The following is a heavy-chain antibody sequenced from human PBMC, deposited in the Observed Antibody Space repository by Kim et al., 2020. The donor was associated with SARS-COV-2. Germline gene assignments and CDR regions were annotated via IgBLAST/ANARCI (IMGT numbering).Heavy chain of an antibody. CDR3: ARASGFTMIVVVTAYGMDV. J-gene: IGHJ6*02. V-gene: IGHV1-46*01. CDR1: GYTFTSYY. D-gene: IGHD3-22*01. CDR2: INPSGGST. Sequence: ASVKVSCKASGYTFTSYYMHWVRQAPGQGLEWMGIINPSGGSTSYAQKFQGRVTMTRDTSTSTVYMELSSLRSEDTAVYYCARASGFTMIVVVTAYGMDVWGQGTTVTVSS.